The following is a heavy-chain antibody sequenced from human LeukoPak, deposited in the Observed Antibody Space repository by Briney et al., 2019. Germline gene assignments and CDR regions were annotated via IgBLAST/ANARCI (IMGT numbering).Heavy chain of an antibody. J-gene: IGHJ5*02. D-gene: IGHD3-10*01. Sequence: SVKVSCKASGGTFSSYAISWVRQAPGQGLEWMGGIIPIFGTANYAQKFQGRVTITADESTSTAYMELSSLRSEDTAVYYCASLQILLWFGELLYPQNRFDPWGQGTLVTVSS. V-gene: IGHV1-69*13. CDR2: IIPIFGTA. CDR1: GGTFSSYA. CDR3: ASLQILLWFGELLYPQNRFDP.